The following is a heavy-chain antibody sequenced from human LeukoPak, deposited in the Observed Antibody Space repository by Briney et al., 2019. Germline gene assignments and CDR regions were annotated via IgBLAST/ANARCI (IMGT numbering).Heavy chain of an antibody. Sequence: SVKVSCMVSGDTLTALSMHRVRQAPGKGLEWMGGFHPEDGETIYAQNFQGRVTMPEDTSTDAADMELSSLRSDDTAVYYCTTGKIYCSTTSCSDDYWGRGTLVTVSS. CDR2: FHPEDGET. V-gene: IGHV1-24*01. J-gene: IGHJ4*02. CDR1: GDTLTALS. CDR3: TTGKIYCSTTSCSDDY. D-gene: IGHD2-2*01.